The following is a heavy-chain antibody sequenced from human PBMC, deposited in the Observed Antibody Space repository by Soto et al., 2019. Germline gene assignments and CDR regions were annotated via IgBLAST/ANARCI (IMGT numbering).Heavy chain of an antibody. Sequence: QVQLVESGGGVVQPGRSLRLSCAASGFTFSSYAMHWVRQAPGKGLEWVAVISYDGSNKYYADSVKGPFTISRDNSKNTLYQQMNSLRAEDTAVYYCAWGTVTTYFDYSGQGTLVTVSS. CDR1: GFTFSSYA. CDR3: AWGTVTTYFDY. D-gene: IGHD4-17*01. CDR2: ISYDGSNK. J-gene: IGHJ4*02. V-gene: IGHV3-30-3*01.